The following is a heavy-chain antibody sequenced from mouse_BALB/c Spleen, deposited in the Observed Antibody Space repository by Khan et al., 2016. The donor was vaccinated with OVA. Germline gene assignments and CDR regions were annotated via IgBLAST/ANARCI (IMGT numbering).Heavy chain of an antibody. D-gene: IGHD1-1*01. CDR3: ARNYFGTRNAMDD. CDR2: ISTYYGDG. J-gene: IGHJ4*01. Sequence: VQLQESGAELVRPGVSVKISCKGSGYTFTDYAMHWVKQSHAESLEWIGVISTYYGDGSYNQKFKGKATMTVDKSSSTAYMELARLTSEDSAIYYCARNYFGTRNAMDDWGLGTSVTVSS. CDR1: GYTFTDYA. V-gene: IGHV1S137*01.